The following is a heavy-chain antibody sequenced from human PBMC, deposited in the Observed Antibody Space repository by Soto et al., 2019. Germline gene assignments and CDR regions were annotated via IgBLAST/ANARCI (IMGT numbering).Heavy chain of an antibody. Sequence: GGSLRLSCAASGFTCSSYAMSWVRQAPGKGLEWVSAISGSGGSTYYADSVKGRFTISRDNSKNTLYLQMNSLRAEDTAVYYCAKVEWYSSSWHYFDYWGQGTLVTVSS. CDR2: ISGSGGST. V-gene: IGHV3-23*01. CDR3: AKVEWYSSSWHYFDY. J-gene: IGHJ4*02. CDR1: GFTCSSYA. D-gene: IGHD6-13*01.